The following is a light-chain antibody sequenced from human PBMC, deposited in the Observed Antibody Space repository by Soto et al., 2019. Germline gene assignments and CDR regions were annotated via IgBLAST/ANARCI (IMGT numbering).Light chain of an antibody. Sequence: LTQPASVSGSPGQSITISCTGTSSDVGLYDYVSWYQQHPGKAPQLMIYAVSNRPSGVSNRFSASKSGNTASLFISGLQAEDDADYYCSSYTSDSSYVFGYGTKVTVL. J-gene: IGLJ1*01. CDR1: SSDVGLYDY. CDR2: AVS. CDR3: SSYTSDSSYV. V-gene: IGLV2-14*01.